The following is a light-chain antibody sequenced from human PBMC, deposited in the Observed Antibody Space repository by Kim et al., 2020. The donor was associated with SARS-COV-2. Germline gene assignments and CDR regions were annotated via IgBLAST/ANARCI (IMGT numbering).Light chain of an antibody. CDR2: AAS. CDR1: QGISIY. Sequence: IQLTQSPSSLSASVGDRVTITCRASQGISIYLAWYQQKPGKVPKFLIYAASTLQSGVPSRFSGSGSGTDFTLTISSLQPEDFATYNCQKITRSLRTFGQGTKVDIK. CDR3: QKITRSLRT. V-gene: IGKV1-9*01. J-gene: IGKJ1*01.